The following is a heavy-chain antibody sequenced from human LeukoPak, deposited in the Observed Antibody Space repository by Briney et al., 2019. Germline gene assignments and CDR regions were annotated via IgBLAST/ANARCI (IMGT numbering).Heavy chain of an antibody. J-gene: IGHJ4*02. V-gene: IGHV3-23*01. CDR3: AKDKRGHCSGGSCRFDY. Sequence: TGGSLRLSCAASGLTFSSYAMSWVRQAPGKGLEWVSAISGSGGSTYYADSVKGRFTISRDNSKNTLYLQMNSLRAEDTAVYYCAKDKRGHCSGGSCRFDYWGQGTLVTVSS. CDR1: GLTFSSYA. D-gene: IGHD2-15*01. CDR2: ISGSGGST.